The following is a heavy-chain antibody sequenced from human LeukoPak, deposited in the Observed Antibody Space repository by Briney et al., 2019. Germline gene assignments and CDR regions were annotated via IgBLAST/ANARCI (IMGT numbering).Heavy chain of an antibody. D-gene: IGHD1-26*01. CDR3: ARGIVGATANNFDY. J-gene: IGHJ4*02. CDR1: GFTFSSYG. CDR2: IWYDGSNK. V-gene: IGHV3-33*01. Sequence: GGSLRLSCAASGFTFSSYGMHWVSQAPGKGLEWVVVIWYDGSNKYYADSVKGRFTISRDNSKNTLYLQMNTLRADDTAVYYCARGIVGATANNFDYWGQGTLVTVSS.